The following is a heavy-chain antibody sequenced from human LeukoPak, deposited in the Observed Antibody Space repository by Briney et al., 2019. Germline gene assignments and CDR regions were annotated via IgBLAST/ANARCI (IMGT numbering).Heavy chain of an antibody. CDR2: ISSSSSYI. CDR1: GFTFGSYS. D-gene: IGHD5-18*01. CDR3: ARGVRGYSYGHGNY. V-gene: IGHV3-21*01. Sequence: PGGSLRLSCAASGFTFGSYSMNWVRQAPGKGLEWVSSISSSSSYIYYADSVKGRFTISRDNAKNSLHLQMNSLRAEDTAVYYCARGVRGYSYGHGNYWGQGTLVTVSS. J-gene: IGHJ4*02.